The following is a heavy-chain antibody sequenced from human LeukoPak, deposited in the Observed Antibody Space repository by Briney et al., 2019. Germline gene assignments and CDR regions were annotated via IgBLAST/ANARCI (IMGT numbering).Heavy chain of an antibody. CDR2: INHSGST. J-gene: IGHJ6*03. CDR3: ARVPRVVVVPIDYYYYMDV. D-gene: IGHD3-22*01. V-gene: IGHV4-34*01. Sequence: NSSETLSLTCAVYSGSFSGYYWSWIRQPPGKGLEWIGEINHSGSTNYNPSLKSRVTISVDTSKNQFSLKLSSVTAADTAVYYCARVPRVVVVPIDYYYYMDVWGKGTTVTVSS. CDR1: SGSFSGYY.